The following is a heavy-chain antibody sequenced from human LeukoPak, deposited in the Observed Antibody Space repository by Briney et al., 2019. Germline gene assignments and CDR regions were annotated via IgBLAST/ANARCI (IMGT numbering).Heavy chain of an antibody. Sequence: PSETLSLTCTVSGGSISSGGYYWSWLRQHPGKGLEWIGYIYYSGSTYYNPSLKSRVTISVDTSKNRFSLKLSSVTAADTAVYYCARVTICGGDCYKFDYWGQGTLVTVSS. CDR1: GGSISSGGYY. J-gene: IGHJ4*02. CDR2: IYYSGST. V-gene: IGHV4-31*03. D-gene: IGHD2-21*02. CDR3: ARVTICGGDCYKFDY.